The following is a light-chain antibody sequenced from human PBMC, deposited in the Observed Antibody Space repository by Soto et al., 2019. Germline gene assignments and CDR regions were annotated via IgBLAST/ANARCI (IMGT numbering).Light chain of an antibody. Sequence: DIQMTQSPSTLSASVGDRVTITCRASQSIGSWLAWYQQKPGKAPKLLIYDASSLESGVPSRFSGSGSGTEFTLTISSLQPDDFATYYCQQYKTFGQGTKVEIK. J-gene: IGKJ1*01. CDR2: DAS. CDR3: QQYKT. CDR1: QSIGSW. V-gene: IGKV1-5*01.